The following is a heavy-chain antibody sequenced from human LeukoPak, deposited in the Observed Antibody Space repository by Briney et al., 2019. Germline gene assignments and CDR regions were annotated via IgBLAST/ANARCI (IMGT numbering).Heavy chain of an antibody. Sequence: ASVKVSCKTSGYTFSDYTINWVRQAPGQGPEWMGWINTNTGNPTYAQGFTGRFVFSLDTSVSTAYLQINSLKTKDTAVYYCASESQGWFDPWGQGTLVTVSS. CDR3: ASESQGWFDP. J-gene: IGHJ5*02. CDR1: GYTFSDYT. V-gene: IGHV7-4-1*02. CDR2: INTNTGNP.